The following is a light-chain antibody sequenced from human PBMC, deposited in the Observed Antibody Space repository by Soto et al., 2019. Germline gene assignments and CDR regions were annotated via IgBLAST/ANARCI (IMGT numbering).Light chain of an antibody. J-gene: IGLJ3*02. Sequence: SGLAQPGSGSGSPGQSITISCTGTSSDVGKYNYVSWYQQYPGRVPKLSIVKNNQRPSGGPDRFSGSNSGSSASLAISGLPSEDEAPYLCPAWDDSVSAWVFGGGT. CDR3: PAWDDSVSAWV. CDR1: SSDVGKYNY. V-gene: IGLV1-47*01. CDR2: KNN.